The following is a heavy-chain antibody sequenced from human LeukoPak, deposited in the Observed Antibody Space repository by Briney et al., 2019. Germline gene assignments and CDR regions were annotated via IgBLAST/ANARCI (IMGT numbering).Heavy chain of an antibody. D-gene: IGHD3-16*02. CDR3: AIILSRQLRLGELSLRGSFDI. CDR1: GFTFSSYW. Sequence: PGGSLRLSCAASGFTFSSYWMSWVRQAPGKGLEWVANIKQDGSEKYYVDSVKGRFTISRDNAKNSLYLQMNSLRAEDTAVYYCAIILSRQLRLGELSLRGSFDIWGQGTMVTVSS. J-gene: IGHJ3*02. V-gene: IGHV3-7*01. CDR2: IKQDGSEK.